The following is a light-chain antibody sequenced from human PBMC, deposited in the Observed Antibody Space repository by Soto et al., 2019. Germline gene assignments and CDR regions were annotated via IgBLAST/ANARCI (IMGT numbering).Light chain of an antibody. J-gene: IGLJ1*01. Sequence: QSALTQPASVSGSTGQSITISCTGTSRDIGAYNYVSWYQQHPGKSPKLMISEVSRRPSGVSNRFSGSKSGNTASLTISGLQAEDEADYYGSSYTTTSTYVFGPGTTLTVL. CDR2: EVS. CDR3: SSYTTTSTYV. V-gene: IGLV2-14*01. CDR1: SRDIGAYNY.